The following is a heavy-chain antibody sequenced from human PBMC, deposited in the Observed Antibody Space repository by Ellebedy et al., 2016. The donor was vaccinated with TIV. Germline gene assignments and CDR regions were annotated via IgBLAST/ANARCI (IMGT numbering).Heavy chain of an antibody. D-gene: IGHD3-16*01. V-gene: IGHV5-51*01. CDR3: ARLGSFSFDY. J-gene: IGHJ4*02. Sequence: GESLKISCKGSGYSFTTSWIGWVRQMPGKGLEGMGIIYPGDYDIRYSPSFQGQVSISADKSISTAYLQWRSLKASDTAMYYCARLGSFSFDYWGQGTLVTVSS. CDR1: GYSFTTSW. CDR2: IYPGDYDI.